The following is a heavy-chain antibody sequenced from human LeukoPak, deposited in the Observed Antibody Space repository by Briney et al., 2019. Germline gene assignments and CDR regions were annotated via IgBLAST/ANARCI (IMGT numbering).Heavy chain of an antibody. V-gene: IGHV3-23*01. CDR3: AKGASGQ. D-gene: IGHD3-10*01. Sequence: GGSLRLSCAASGFTFSSYSMNWVRQAPGKGLEWVSGISGSGENIKYGDSVKGRFTVSRDNSKNTVYLQMNSLRADDTAVYYCAKGASGQWGQGTLVTVSS. CDR2: ISGSGENI. J-gene: IGHJ4*02. CDR1: GFTFSSYS.